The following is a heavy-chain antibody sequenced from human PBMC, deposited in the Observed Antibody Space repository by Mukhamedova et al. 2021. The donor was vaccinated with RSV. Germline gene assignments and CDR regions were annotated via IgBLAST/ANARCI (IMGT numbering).Heavy chain of an antibody. CDR3: ARALSDIVGAADYYYYYMDV. Sequence: IIPIFGTANYAQKFLGRVTITADESTSTAYMELSSLRSEDTAVYYCARALSDIVGAADYYYYYMDVWGKGTTVTVSS. D-gene: IGHD1-26*01. V-gene: IGHV1-69*01. J-gene: IGHJ6*03. CDR2: IIPIFGTA.